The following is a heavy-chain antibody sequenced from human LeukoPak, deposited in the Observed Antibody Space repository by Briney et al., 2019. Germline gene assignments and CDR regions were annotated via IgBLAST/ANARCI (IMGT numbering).Heavy chain of an antibody. Sequence: SGGSLRLSCAASGFTFSSYSMNWVRQAPGKGLEWVSSISSSSSYIYYADSVKGRFTISRDNAKNSLYLQMNSLRAEDTAVYYCARDVWPNWFDPWGQGTLVTVSS. V-gene: IGHV3-21*01. CDR1: GFTFSSYS. J-gene: IGHJ5*02. CDR3: ARDVWPNWFDP. CDR2: ISSSSSYI. D-gene: IGHD2-21*01.